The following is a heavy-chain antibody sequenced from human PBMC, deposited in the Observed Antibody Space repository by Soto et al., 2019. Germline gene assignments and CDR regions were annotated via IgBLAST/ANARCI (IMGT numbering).Heavy chain of an antibody. J-gene: IGHJ6*02. CDR3: ARDQLDIVLMVYAKYYYYGMDV. CDR1: GFTVSSYW. CDR2: IKQDGSEK. D-gene: IGHD2-8*01. V-gene: IGHV3-7*05. Sequence: GGSLRLSCAASGFTVSSYWMSWVRQAPGKGLEWVANIKQDGSEKYYVDSVKGRFTISRDNAKNSLYLQMNSLRAEDTAVYYCARDQLDIVLMVYAKYYYYGMDVWGQGTTVTVSS.